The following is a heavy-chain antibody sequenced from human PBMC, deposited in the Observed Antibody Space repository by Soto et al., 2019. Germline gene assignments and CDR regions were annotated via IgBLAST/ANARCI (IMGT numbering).Heavy chain of an antibody. V-gene: IGHV4-34*01. J-gene: IGHJ4*02. D-gene: IGHD3-9*01. Sequence: TVSLTCVVYDGPLIGYYWSWIRQPPGKGLEWIGEINHSGNTNYNPSLNPSLKSRVTISVDASKNQFSLNLRSVTATDTAVYYCERDAKSYYYDIKQYYFYSWGKGNRFAVS. CDR2: INHSGNT. CDR1: DGPLIGYY. CDR3: ERDAKSYYYDIKQYYFYS.